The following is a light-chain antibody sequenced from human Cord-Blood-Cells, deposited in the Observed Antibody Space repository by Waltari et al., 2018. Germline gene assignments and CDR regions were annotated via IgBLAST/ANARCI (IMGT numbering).Light chain of an antibody. CDR2: GAS. V-gene: IGKV3-15*01. CDR1: QSVRSN. J-gene: IGKJ1*01. CDR3: QQYNNWPPT. Sequence: EIVMTQSPATLSVSPRERATLPCRASQSVRSNLAWYQQKPGQAPRLLIYGASTRATGIPAWFSGSGSGTEFTLTISSLQSEDFAVYYCQQYNNWPPTFGQGTKVEIK.